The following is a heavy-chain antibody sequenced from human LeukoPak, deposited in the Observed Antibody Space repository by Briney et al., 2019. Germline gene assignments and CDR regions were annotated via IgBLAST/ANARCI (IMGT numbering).Heavy chain of an antibody. CDR2: VYYSGST. CDR3: ARHYSSGYELDVDY. J-gene: IGHJ4*02. V-gene: IGHV4-39*01. CDR1: GDSISDYY. D-gene: IGHD3-22*01. Sequence: PSETLSLTCTVSGDSISDYYWGWIRQPPGKGLEWIGSVYYSGSTYYNPSLKSRLTISVDTSKNQFSLNLSSVTAADTAVYFCARHYSSGYELDVDYWGQGTLVTVSS.